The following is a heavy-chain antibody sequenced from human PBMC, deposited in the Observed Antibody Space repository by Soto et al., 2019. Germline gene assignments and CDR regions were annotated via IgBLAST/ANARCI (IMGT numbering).Heavy chain of an antibody. CDR1: GGSFSGYY. Sequence: PSETLSLTCAVYGGSFSGYYWSWIRQPPGKGLEWIGEINHSGSTNYNPSLKSRVTISVDTSKNQFSLKLSSVTAADTAVYYCARGKLYYYDSSGYSRHYYGMDVWGQGTTVTVSS. V-gene: IGHV4-34*01. D-gene: IGHD3-22*01. J-gene: IGHJ6*02. CDR2: INHSGST. CDR3: ARGKLYYYDSSGYSRHYYGMDV.